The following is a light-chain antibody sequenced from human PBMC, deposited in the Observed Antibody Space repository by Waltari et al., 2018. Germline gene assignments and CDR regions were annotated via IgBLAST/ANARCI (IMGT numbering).Light chain of an antibody. CDR2: WAS. CDR1: QSVLSISNNKNY. Sequence: DIVLTQSPDSLAVSLGERATINCKSSQSVLSISNNKNYLVWYQQKPGQPPKLLITWASTRESGVPDRFSGSGSGTDFTLTICSLQAEDVAVYFCQQCYTFPYTFGQGTKLEIK. V-gene: IGKV4-1*01. CDR3: QQCYTFPYT. J-gene: IGKJ2*01.